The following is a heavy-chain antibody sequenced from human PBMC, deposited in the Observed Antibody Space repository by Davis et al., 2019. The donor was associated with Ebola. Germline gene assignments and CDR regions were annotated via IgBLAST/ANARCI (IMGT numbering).Heavy chain of an antibody. J-gene: IGHJ5*02. CDR3: ARDPSVFGSWFDP. CDR1: GFTFSSYS. Sequence: GESLKISCAASGFTFSSYSMNWVRQAPGKGLEWVSSISSSSSYTNYADSVKGRFTISRDNAKNSLYLQMNSLRAEDTAVYYCARDPSVFGSWFDPWGQGTLVTVSS. D-gene: IGHD3-3*01. CDR2: ISSSSSYT. V-gene: IGHV3-21*01.